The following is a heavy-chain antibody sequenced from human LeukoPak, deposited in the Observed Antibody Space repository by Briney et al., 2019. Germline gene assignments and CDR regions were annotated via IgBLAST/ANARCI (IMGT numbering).Heavy chain of an antibody. V-gene: IGHV1-69*13. J-gene: IGHJ6*02. D-gene: IGHD1-14*01. CDR1: GGTFSSYA. CDR3: ARELAPNPPYYYYYGMDV. CDR2: IIPIFGTA. Sequence: SVKVSCEASGGTFSSYAISWVRQAPGQGLEWMGGIIPIFGTANYAQKFQGRVTITADESTSTACMELSSLRSEDTAVYYCARELAPNPPYYYYYGMDVWGQGTTVTVSS.